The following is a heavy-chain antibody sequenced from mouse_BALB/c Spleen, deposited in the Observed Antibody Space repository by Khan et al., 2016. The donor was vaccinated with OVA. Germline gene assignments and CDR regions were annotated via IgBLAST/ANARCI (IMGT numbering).Heavy chain of an antibody. Sequence: EVQRVESGGDLVKPEGSLKLSCAASGFTFSTYGMSWVRQTPDKRLEWVATISSGGSYTYYPDRVQGRFTISRDNAKNTLYLQMSSLKSEDTAMFYCARLAYYYDSEGFAYWGQGTLVTVSA. CDR1: GFTFSTYG. V-gene: IGHV5-6*01. D-gene: IGHD1-1*01. J-gene: IGHJ3*01. CDR2: ISSGGSYT. CDR3: ARLAYYYDSEGFAY.